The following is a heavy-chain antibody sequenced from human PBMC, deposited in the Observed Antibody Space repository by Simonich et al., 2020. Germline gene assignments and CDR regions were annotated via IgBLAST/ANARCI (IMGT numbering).Heavy chain of an antibody. CDR1: GGTFSSYA. Sequence: QVQLVQSGAEVKKPGSSVKVSCKASGGTFSSYAISWVRQAPGQGLEWMGGIIPILGIANYARKVQGRVTITADKSTSTAYMELSSLRSEDTAVYYCARGEAAAGMGFDYWGQGTLVTVSS. V-gene: IGHV1-69*10. J-gene: IGHJ4*02. CDR2: IIPILGIA. CDR3: ARGEAAAGMGFDY. D-gene: IGHD6-13*01.